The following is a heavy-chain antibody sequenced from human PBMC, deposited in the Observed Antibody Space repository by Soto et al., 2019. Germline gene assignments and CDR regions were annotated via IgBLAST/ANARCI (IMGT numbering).Heavy chain of an antibody. CDR2: FDPEDGET. CDR1: GSTPTESS. D-gene: IGHD2-15*01. V-gene: IGHV1-24*01. CDR3: ATGGGFRDAFDV. Sequence: GASLNCSCNVSGSTPTESSLHWVRQAPGKGLEWMGGFDPEDGETIYAQEFQGRVTMTEDTATDNAYMELSGLRSEDTAVYYCATGGGFRDAFDVWGQGTMVTVSS. J-gene: IGHJ3*01.